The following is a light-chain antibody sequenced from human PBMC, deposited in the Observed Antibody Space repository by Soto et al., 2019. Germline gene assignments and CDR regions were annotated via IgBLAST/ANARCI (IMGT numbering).Light chain of an antibody. J-gene: IGKJ1*01. CDR2: GAS. CDR3: IQKNYGPPQT. CDR1: QSVSSN. Sequence: EMGMSQWRSTRPGSKGERATLSCRASQSVSSNLAWYQQKPGQAPRLLIYGASSRATGLPARFSGSGSGTEFLCITSSLLCSGVPASYFIQKNYGPPQTVGPGTKVDIK. V-gene: IGKV3-15*01.